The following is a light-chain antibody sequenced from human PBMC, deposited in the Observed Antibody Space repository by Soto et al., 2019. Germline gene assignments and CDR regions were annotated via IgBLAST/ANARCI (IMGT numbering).Light chain of an antibody. Sequence: EIVLTQSPGTLSLSPGERATLSCRASQSITNNYLAWYQQKPGRAHRLLIYGASTRATGVPARFSGSGSGTEFTLSISSLQSEDSAVYYCQQYNNWPWTFGQGTKVEIK. CDR1: QSITNN. V-gene: IGKV3-15*01. CDR3: QQYNNWPWT. J-gene: IGKJ1*01. CDR2: GAS.